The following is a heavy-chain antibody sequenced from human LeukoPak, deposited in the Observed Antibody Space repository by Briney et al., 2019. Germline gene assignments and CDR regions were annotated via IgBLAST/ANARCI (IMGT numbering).Heavy chain of an antibody. CDR3: AREGGSAVVVPAAIRLPPDY. CDR2: INPSGGST. V-gene: IGHV1-46*01. J-gene: IGHJ4*02. CDR1: GYTFTSYY. Sequence: GASVKVSCKASGYTFTSYYMHWVRQAPGQGLEWMGIINPSGGSTSYAQKFQGRVTMTRDTSTSTVYMELSSLRSEDTAVYYCAREGGSAVVVPAAIRLPPDYWGQGTLVTVSS. D-gene: IGHD2-2*02.